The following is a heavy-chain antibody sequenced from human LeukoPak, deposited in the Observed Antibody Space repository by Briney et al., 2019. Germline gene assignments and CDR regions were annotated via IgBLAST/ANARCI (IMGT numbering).Heavy chain of an antibody. Sequence: PSETLSLTCAVYGGSFSGYYWSWIRQPPGKGLEWIGEINHSGSTNYNPSLKSRVTISVDTSKNQFSLKLSSVTAADTAVYYCARGGFYYGSGSYLGYWGQGTLVTVSS. CDR3: ARGGFYYGSGSYLGY. V-gene: IGHV4-34*01. J-gene: IGHJ4*02. CDR1: GGSFSGYY. CDR2: INHSGST. D-gene: IGHD3-10*01.